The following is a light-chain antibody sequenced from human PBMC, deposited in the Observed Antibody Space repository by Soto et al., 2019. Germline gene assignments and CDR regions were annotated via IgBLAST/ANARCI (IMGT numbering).Light chain of an antibody. CDR1: QSVSSSY. J-gene: IGKJ2*01. V-gene: IGKV3-20*01. CDR3: QHYGSAPYT. CDR2: AAS. Sequence: EIVLTQSPGTLSLSPGERATLSCRASQSVSSSYLAWYQQKPGQAPRLLIYAASSRATDTPDRFSGSGSGTDFTLTISRLEPEDFAVDYCQHYGSAPYTFGKGPTMDIK.